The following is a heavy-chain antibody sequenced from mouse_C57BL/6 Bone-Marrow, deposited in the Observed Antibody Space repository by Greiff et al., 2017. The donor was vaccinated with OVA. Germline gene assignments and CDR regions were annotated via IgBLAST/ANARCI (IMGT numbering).Heavy chain of an antibody. J-gene: IGHJ2*01. CDR2: INPSSGYT. Sequence: VQLQQSGADLAKPGASVKLSCKASGYTFTSYWMHWVKQRPGQGLEWIGYINPSSGYTKYNQKFKGKATLTADKSSSTAYMQLSSLTYEDSADYYCARTHYGSPGDYWGQGTTLTVTA. CDR3: ARTHYGSPGDY. D-gene: IGHD1-1*01. V-gene: IGHV1-7*01. CDR1: GYTFTSYW.